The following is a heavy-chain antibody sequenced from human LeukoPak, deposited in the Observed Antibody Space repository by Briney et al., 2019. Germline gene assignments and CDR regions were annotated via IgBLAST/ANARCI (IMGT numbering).Heavy chain of an antibody. V-gene: IGHV1-46*01. CDR1: GYTFTSYY. J-gene: IGHJ4*02. CDR3: ARERGGHYYDY. D-gene: IGHD3-16*01. Sequence: GASVKVSCKTSGYTFTSYYMHWVRQAPGQGLEWMGIINPSGGSTSYAQKSQGRVTMTRDTSTSTVYMELSSLRSEDTAVYYCARERGGHYYDYWGQGTLVTVSS. CDR2: INPSGGST.